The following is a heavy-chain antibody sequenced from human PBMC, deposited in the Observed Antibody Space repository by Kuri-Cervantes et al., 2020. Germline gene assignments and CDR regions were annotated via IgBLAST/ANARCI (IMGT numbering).Heavy chain of an antibody. Sequence: GSLRLSCAVSGGSISSSNWWSWVRQPPGKGLEWIGEIYHSGSTNYNPSLKSRVTISVDKSKNQFSLKLSSVTAADTAVYYCARDSYSYGSNYYYYYGMDVWGQGTTVTVSS. D-gene: IGHD5-18*01. CDR3: ARDSYSYGSNYYYYYGMDV. CDR2: IYHSGST. CDR1: GGSISSSNW. V-gene: IGHV4-4*02. J-gene: IGHJ6*02.